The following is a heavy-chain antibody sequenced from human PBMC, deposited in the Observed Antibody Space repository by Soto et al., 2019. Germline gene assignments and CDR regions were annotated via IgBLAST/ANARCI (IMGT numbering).Heavy chain of an antibody. D-gene: IGHD2-8*01. CDR1: GFTFSSYA. V-gene: IGHV3-64*01. J-gene: IGHJ3*02. CDR2: ISSNGGST. Sequence: EVQLVESGGGLVQPGGSLRLSCAASGFTFSSYAMHWVRQAPGKGLEYVSAISSNGGSTYYANSVKGRFTISRDNSKNTLYLQMGSLRAEDMAVYYCAIDQGLLNRGVDDAFDIWGQGTMVTVSS. CDR3: AIDQGLLNRGVDDAFDI.